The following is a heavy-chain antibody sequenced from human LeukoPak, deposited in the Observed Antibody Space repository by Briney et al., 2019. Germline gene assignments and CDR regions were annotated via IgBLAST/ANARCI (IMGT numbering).Heavy chain of an antibody. CDR3: VRGGSSDYYYYGMDV. CDR1: GGSISSYY. CDR2: IYYSGST. V-gene: IGHV4-59*08. Sequence: KTSETLSLTCTVSGGSISSYYWSWIRQPPGKGLEWIGYIYYSGSTNYNPSLKSRVTISVDTSKNQFSLKLSSVTAADTAVYYCVRGGSSDYYYYGMDVWGQGTMVTVSS. J-gene: IGHJ6*02. D-gene: IGHD1-26*01.